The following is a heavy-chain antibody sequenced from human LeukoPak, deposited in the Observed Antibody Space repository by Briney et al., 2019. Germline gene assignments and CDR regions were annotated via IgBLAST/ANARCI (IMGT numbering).Heavy chain of an antibody. CDR3: ARDLAWGYVEQRLGWLDP. CDR1: GYTFTSYG. V-gene: IGHV1-18*01. CDR2: ISAYNGNT. J-gene: IGHJ5*02. D-gene: IGHD6-25*01. Sequence: ASVKVSCKASGYTFTSYGISWVRQAPGQGLEWMGWISAYNGNTNYAQKLQGRVTMTTDTSTSTAYMELRSLRFDDTAVYYCARDLAWGYVEQRLGWLDPWGQGAQVTVSS.